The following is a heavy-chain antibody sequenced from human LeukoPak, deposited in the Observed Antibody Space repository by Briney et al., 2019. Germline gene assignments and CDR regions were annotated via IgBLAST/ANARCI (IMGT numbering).Heavy chain of an antibody. CDR3: ARRAGAYSHPYDY. D-gene: IGHD4/OR15-4a*01. Sequence: GGSLRLSCTVSGFTVSSNSMSWVRQAPGKGLEWVSFIYGDNTHYSDSVKGRFTISRDNSKNTLYLQMNSLGAEDTAVYYCARRAGAYSHPYDYWGQGTLVTVSS. CDR2: IYGDNT. J-gene: IGHJ4*02. V-gene: IGHV3-53*01. CDR1: GFTVSSNS.